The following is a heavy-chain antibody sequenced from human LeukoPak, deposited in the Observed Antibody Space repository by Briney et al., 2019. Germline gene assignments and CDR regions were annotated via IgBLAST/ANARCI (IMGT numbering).Heavy chain of an antibody. V-gene: IGHV4-4*08. D-gene: IGHD3-22*01. J-gene: IGHJ2*01. CDR2: IYSNGIT. CDR1: GRSIFRYY. CDR3: ARRAYYDSSGYSPASGYVDL. Sequence: SEPLSLTCTVSGRSIFRYYWNWIRQPPGKGLEWIGYIYSNGITSYNPSLRSRGPISIATSKNQFSLRLRSVTAADTAIYYSARRAYYDSSGYSPASGYVDLWGRGTLVSVSS.